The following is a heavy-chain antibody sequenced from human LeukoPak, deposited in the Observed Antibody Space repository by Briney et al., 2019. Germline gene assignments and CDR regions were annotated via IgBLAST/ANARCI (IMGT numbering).Heavy chain of an antibody. CDR1: GYTFTSYD. Sequence: ASVKVSCKASGYTFTSYDINWVRQATGQGLEWMGWMNPNSGNTGYAQKFQGRVTMTRNTSISTAYMELSSLRSEDTAVYYCARGLGYCSSTGCYWVGGDAFDIWGQGTMVTVSS. CDR2: MNPNSGNT. J-gene: IGHJ3*02. CDR3: ARGLGYCSSTGCYWVGGDAFDI. D-gene: IGHD2-2*01. V-gene: IGHV1-8*01.